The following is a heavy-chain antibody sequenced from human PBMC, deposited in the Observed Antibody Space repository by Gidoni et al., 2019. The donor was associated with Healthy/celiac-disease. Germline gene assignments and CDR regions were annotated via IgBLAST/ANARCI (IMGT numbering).Heavy chain of an antibody. CDR2: FDPEDGET. D-gene: IGHD1-1*01. CDR3: ATDTERPPATFRGYYGMDV. J-gene: IGHJ6*02. CDR1: GYTLTELS. V-gene: IGHV1-24*01. Sequence: QVQLVQSGAEVKKPGASVKVSCKVSGYTLTELSMHWVRQAPGKGLEWMGGFDPEDGETIYAQKFQGRVTMTEDTSTDTAYMELSSLRSEDTAVYYCATDTERPPATFRGYYGMDVWGQGTTVTVSS.